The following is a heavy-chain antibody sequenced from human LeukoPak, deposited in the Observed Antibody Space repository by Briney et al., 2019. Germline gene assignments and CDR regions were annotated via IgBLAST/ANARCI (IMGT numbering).Heavy chain of an antibody. D-gene: IGHD1-20*01. V-gene: IGHV4-34*01. CDR1: GGSFSGFY. CDR2: ISHSGST. J-gene: IGHJ5*02. CDR3: ARGGIIGTTNNWFDP. Sequence: PSETLSLTCAVYGGSFSGFYWSWLRQPPGQGLEWIGEISHSGSTYYNPSLKSRITMSVDTSENQFSPRLSSVTAADTAIYYCARGGIIGTTNNWFDPWGQATLVTVSS.